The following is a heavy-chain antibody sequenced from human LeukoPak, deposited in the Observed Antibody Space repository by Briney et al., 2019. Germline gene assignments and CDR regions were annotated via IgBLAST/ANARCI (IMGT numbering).Heavy chain of an antibody. D-gene: IGHD3-3*01. V-gene: IGHV3-48*01. CDR3: VRDILSIFGVESFEY. CDR2: ISSSSSAI. J-gene: IGHJ4*02. CDR1: GFSFSHYG. Sequence: GGSLRLSCRASGFSFSHYGMNWVRQAPGKGLEWISYISSSSSAIYYADSVKGRFTISRDNARNSLYLQMNSLRAEDTAVDYCVRDILSIFGVESFEYWGQGTLVTVSS.